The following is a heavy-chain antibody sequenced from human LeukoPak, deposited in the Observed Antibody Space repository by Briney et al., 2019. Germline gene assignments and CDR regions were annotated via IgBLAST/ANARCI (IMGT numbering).Heavy chain of an antibody. J-gene: IGHJ6*03. D-gene: IGHD3-10*01. Sequence: PGGSLRLSCAASGFTFSSYGMSWVRQAPGKGLEWVSAISGSGGSTDYAGSVKGRFTISRDNSKNTLCLQMNSLRAEDTAVYYCAKGIYGSGSYYSNYYYNMDVWGKGTTVTISS. V-gene: IGHV3-23*01. CDR1: GFTFSSYG. CDR2: ISGSGGST. CDR3: AKGIYGSGSYYSNYYYNMDV.